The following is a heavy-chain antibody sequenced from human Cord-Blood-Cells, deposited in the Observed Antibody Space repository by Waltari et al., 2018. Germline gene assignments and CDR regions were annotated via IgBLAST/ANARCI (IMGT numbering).Heavy chain of an antibody. Sequence: QVQLQQWGAGLLKPSETLSLTCAGYGGSFSVYYWSWIRQPPGKGLEWIGEINHSGSTNYNPSLKSRVTISVDTSKNQFSLKLSSVTAADTAVYYCARGRGWDIWGQGSMVTVSS. CDR1: GGSFSVYY. CDR3: ARGRGWDI. CDR2: INHSGST. J-gene: IGHJ3*02. V-gene: IGHV4-34*01. D-gene: IGHD2-15*01.